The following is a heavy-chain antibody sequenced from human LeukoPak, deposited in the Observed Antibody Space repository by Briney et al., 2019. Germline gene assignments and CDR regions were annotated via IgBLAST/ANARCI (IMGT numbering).Heavy chain of an antibody. J-gene: IGHJ6*03. CDR2: IYTSGST. D-gene: IGHD3-10*01. Sequence: SETLSLTCAVYGGSFSGYYWSWIRQPAGKGLEWIGRIYTSGSTNYNPSLKSRVTMSVDTSKNQFSLKLSSVTAADTAVYYCARDSMVRGVIQYYYYMDVWGKGTTVTISS. CDR3: ARDSMVRGVIQYYYYMDV. CDR1: GGSFSGYY. V-gene: IGHV4-4*07.